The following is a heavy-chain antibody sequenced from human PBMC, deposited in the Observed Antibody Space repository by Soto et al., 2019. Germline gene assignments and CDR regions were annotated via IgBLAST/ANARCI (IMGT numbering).Heavy chain of an antibody. J-gene: IGHJ4*02. V-gene: IGHV3-21*01. Sequence: GESLKISCAASGFTFSSYSMNWVRQAPGKGLEWVSSISSSSSYIYYADSVKGRFTISRDNAKNSLYLQMNSLRAEDTAVYYCARDKNGDYVIDYWGQGTLVTVSS. CDR2: ISSSSSYI. CDR1: GFTFSSYS. CDR3: ARDKNGDYVIDY. D-gene: IGHD4-17*01.